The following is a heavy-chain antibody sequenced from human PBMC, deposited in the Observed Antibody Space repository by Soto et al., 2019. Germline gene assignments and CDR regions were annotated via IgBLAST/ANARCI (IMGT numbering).Heavy chain of an antibody. D-gene: IGHD1-1*01. CDR1: GGSISSSSYY. J-gene: IGHJ4*02. CDR2: IYYSGST. Sequence: SETLSLTCTVSGGSISSSSYYWSWIRQPPGKGLEWIGYIYYSGSTNYNPSLKSRVTISVDTSKNQFSLKLSSVTAADTAVYYCAGRTTPGIFRYPDYWGQGTLVTVSS. CDR3: AGRTTPGIFRYPDY. V-gene: IGHV4-61*01.